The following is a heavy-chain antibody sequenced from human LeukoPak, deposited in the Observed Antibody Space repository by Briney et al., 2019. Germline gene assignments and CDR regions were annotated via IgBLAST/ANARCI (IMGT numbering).Heavy chain of an antibody. D-gene: IGHD6-19*01. Sequence: ASVKVSCKASGYSFSSYYIHWVRLAAGQGLEWMGIINPSGGGTNYAQKFKGRVTMTRDTSTSTVYMELSSLRSEDSAVYYCARGHSSGWLGEAFDLWGPGTMVTVSS. CDR3: ARGHSSGWLGEAFDL. CDR2: INPSGGGT. CDR1: GYSFSSYY. J-gene: IGHJ3*01. V-gene: IGHV1-46*01.